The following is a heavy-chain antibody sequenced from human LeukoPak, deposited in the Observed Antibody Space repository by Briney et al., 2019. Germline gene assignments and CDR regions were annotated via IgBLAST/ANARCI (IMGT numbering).Heavy chain of an antibody. CDR2: MNPNSGNT. Sequence: ASVKVSCKASGYTFTSYDINWVRQATGQGLEWMGWMNPNSGNTGYAQKFQGRVTMTRNTSISTAYMERSSLRSEDTAVYYCARCITMVRGVIITSRYNWFDPWGQGTLVTVSS. D-gene: IGHD3-10*01. V-gene: IGHV1-8*01. J-gene: IGHJ5*02. CDR3: ARCITMVRGVIITSRYNWFDP. CDR1: GYTFTSYD.